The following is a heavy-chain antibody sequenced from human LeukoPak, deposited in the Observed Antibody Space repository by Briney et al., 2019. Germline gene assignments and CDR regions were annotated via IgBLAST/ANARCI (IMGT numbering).Heavy chain of an antibody. CDR1: GFTLRNYW. J-gene: IGHJ4*01. CDR2: ISGDGSFE. V-gene: IGHV3-74*01. D-gene: IGHD6-6*01. CDR3: ARYSSSSGGASYYLDY. Sequence: TGGSLRLSCTASGFTLRNYWMHWVRQVPGKRLVWVSRISGDGSFENYADSVQGRFTISSDNAKNMLYLQINSLRSEDTAIYFCARYSSSSGGASYYLDYWGHGTLLTVSS.